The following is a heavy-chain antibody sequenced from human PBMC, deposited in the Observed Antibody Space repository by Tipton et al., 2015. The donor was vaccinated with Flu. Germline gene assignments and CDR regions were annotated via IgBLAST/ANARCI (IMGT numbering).Heavy chain of an antibody. Sequence: TLSLTCAVYGGSFSGYYWSWIRQPPGKGLEWIGEINHSGSTNYNPSLKSRVTTSVDTSKNQFSLKLSSVTAADTAVHYCARASNPSGSYEYYYYYYYMDVWGKGTTVTVSS. CDR1: GGSFSGYY. J-gene: IGHJ6*03. CDR3: ARASNPSGSYEYYYYYYYMDV. CDR2: INHSGST. D-gene: IGHD1-26*01. V-gene: IGHV4-34*01.